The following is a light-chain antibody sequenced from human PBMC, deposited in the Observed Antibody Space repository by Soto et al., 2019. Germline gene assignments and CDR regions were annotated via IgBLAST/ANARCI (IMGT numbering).Light chain of an antibody. CDR1: QSISSW. V-gene: IGKV1-5*03. CDR2: KAS. Sequence: DIQMTQSPSSLSASVGARVPITCWARQSISSWLAWYQQNPGKAPKLLIYKASSLESGVPSRFSGYGSGTDFTLTISSLQPEDFATYYCQQSYTNPKTFGQGTNV. CDR3: QQSYTNPKT. J-gene: IGKJ1*01.